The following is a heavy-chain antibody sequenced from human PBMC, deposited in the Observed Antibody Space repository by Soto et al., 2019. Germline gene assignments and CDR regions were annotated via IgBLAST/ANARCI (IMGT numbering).Heavy chain of an antibody. CDR2: VYYSGST. Sequence: SETLSLTCTVSGGSITSYYWSWIRQPPGKGLEWIGYVYYSGSTNYNPSLKSRVTISVDTSKNQFSLKLSSVTAADTAIYYCAIGGAAAARGWFDPWGQGTLVTVSS. J-gene: IGHJ5*02. CDR3: AIGGAAAARGWFDP. D-gene: IGHD6-13*01. V-gene: IGHV4-59*01. CDR1: GGSITSYY.